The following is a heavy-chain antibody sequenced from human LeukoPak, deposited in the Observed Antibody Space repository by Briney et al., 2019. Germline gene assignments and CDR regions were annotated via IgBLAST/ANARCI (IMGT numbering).Heavy chain of an antibody. D-gene: IGHD1-26*01. Sequence: GGSLRLSCAASGFTVSSNYMSWVRQAPGKGLEWVSAISGSGGSTYYADSVKGRFTISRDNSKNTLYLQMNSLRAEDAAVYYCAKDEELLPFSYWGQGTLVTVSS. CDR1: GFTVSSNY. V-gene: IGHV3-23*01. J-gene: IGHJ4*02. CDR3: AKDEELLPFSY. CDR2: ISGSGGST.